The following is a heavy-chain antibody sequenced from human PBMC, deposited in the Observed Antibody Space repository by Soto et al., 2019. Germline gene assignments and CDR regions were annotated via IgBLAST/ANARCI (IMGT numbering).Heavy chain of an antibody. CDR3: ASLDLGFGELGY. CDR2: ISGSGGST. D-gene: IGHD3-10*01. J-gene: IGHJ4*02. Sequence: EVQLLESGGGLVQPGGSLRLSCAASGFTFSSYAMSWVRQAPGKGLEWVSAISGSGGSTYYADSVKGRFTISRDNSKNTLYLQMNSLRAEDTAVYYCASLDLGFGELGYWGQGTLVTVSS. V-gene: IGHV3-23*01. CDR1: GFTFSSYA.